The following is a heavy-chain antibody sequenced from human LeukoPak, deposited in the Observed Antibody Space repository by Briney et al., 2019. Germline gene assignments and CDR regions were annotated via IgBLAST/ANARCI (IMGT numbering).Heavy chain of an antibody. CDR3: AKPYDPGSGSYDY. CDR1: GFTFSSYD. D-gene: IGHD3-10*01. CDR2: ISARGTTT. J-gene: IGHJ4*02. Sequence: GGSLRLSCAASGFTFSSYDMSWVRRAPGKGLEWVSVISARGTTTFYADSVRGRFTTSRDSSKNTLYLQMNALRAEDTAVYYCAKPYDPGSGSYDYWGQGTPVTVSS. V-gene: IGHV3-23*01.